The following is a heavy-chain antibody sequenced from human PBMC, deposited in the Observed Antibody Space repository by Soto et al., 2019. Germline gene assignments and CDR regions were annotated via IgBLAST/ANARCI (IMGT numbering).Heavy chain of an antibody. J-gene: IGHJ6*02. CDR1: GFTFSSYG. Sequence: QVQLVESGGGVVQPGRSLRLSCAASGFTFSSYGMHWVRQAPGKGLEWVAVISYDGSNKYYADSVKGRFTISRDNSKNTLYLQMNSLRAEDTAVYYCANSPGIAVAGTRAYYGMDVWGQGTTVTLSS. D-gene: IGHD6-19*01. CDR2: ISYDGSNK. CDR3: ANSPGIAVAGTRAYYGMDV. V-gene: IGHV3-30*18.